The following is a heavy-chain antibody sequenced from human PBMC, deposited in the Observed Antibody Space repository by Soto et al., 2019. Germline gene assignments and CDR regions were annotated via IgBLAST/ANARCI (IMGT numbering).Heavy chain of an antibody. CDR2: ISRGSDYI. CDR3: AKDSGCVNNACAYDP. CDR1: GFSFSDYT. D-gene: IGHD1-20*01. Sequence: EVHLVESGGGLVTPGGSLRLTCAGSGFSFSDYTMNWVRQAPGKWLEWVSSISRGSDYIFYADTVKGRFTISRDNARNSLYLQMSSLRAEDTAVYYCAKDSGCVNNACAYDPWGQGTLVSVSS. J-gene: IGHJ5*02. V-gene: IGHV3-21*01.